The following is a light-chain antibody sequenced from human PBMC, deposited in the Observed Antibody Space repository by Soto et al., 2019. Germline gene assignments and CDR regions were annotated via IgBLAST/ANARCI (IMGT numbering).Light chain of an antibody. CDR3: CSYAGTSTHTV. CDR2: EVS. CDR1: SSDVGSYNL. Sequence: QSALTQPASVSGSPGQSITISCTGTSSDVGSYNLVSWYQQHPGKAPKLMISEVSKRPSGISDRFSGSKSGSTASQTISGLQAEDEADYYCCSYAGTSTHTVFGGGTQLTVL. J-gene: IGLJ7*01. V-gene: IGLV2-23*02.